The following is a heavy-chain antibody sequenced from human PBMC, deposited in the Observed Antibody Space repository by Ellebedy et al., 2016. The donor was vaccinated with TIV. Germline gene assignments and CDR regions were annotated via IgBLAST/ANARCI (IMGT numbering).Heavy chain of an antibody. CDR1: GASTSSNKYY. CDR3: ARRVTQQSAWTSYYVDS. CDR2: IYYSGHT. J-gene: IGHJ4*02. V-gene: IGHV4-39*01. D-gene: IGHD6-13*01. Sequence: SETLSLTCAVSGASTSSNKYYWGWIRQPPGKGLEWIGNIYYSGHTYDNPSLQSRFTISVDPSKNQFSLKLTSVTAADTAVYYCARRVTQQSAWTSYYVDSWGQGTLVTVSS.